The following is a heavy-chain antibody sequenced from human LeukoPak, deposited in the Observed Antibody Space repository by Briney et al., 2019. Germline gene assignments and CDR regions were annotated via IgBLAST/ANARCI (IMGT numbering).Heavy chain of an antibody. V-gene: IGHV3-48*01. D-gene: IGHD3-3*01. CDR3: ARSPRYDFWSGSRYYYYMDV. J-gene: IGHJ6*03. CDR1: GFTFSSYS. CDR2: ISSSSSTI. Sequence: PGGSLRLSRAASGFTFSSYSMNWVRQAPGRGLEWVSYISSSSSTIYYADSVKGRFTISRDNAKNSLYLQMNSLRAEDTAVYYCARSPRYDFWSGSRYYYYMDVWGKGTTVTVSS.